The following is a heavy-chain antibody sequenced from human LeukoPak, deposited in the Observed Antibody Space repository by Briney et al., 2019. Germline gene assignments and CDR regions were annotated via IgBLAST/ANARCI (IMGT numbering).Heavy chain of an antibody. V-gene: IGHV3-7*01. CDR1: GFTFSTYW. Sequence: PGGSLRPSCAASGFTFSTYWMSWVRQAPGKGLGWVANINQDGTEKYYVDSVKVRFTISRDYAKNSLYLQMNSLRVEDTAVYYCAKVAKYYYGPETYYFFEQWGQGTPVTASS. CDR3: AKVAKYYYGPETYYFFEQ. J-gene: IGHJ4*02. CDR2: INQDGTEK. D-gene: IGHD3-10*01.